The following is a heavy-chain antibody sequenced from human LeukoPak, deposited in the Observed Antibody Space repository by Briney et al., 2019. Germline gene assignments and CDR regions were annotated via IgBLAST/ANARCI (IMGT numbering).Heavy chain of an antibody. V-gene: IGHV1-46*01. Sequence: ASVTVSCKASGYTFTSYYMHWVRQAPGQGLEWMGIINPSGGSTSYAQKFQGRVTMTRDMSTSTVYMELSSLRSEDTAVYYCARPYSSGWYFDYWGQGTLVTVSS. CDR1: GYTFTSYY. CDR2: INPSGGST. CDR3: ARPYSSGWYFDY. D-gene: IGHD6-19*01. J-gene: IGHJ4*02.